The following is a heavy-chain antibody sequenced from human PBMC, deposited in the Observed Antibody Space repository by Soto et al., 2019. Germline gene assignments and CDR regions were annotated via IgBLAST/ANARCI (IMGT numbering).Heavy chain of an antibody. CDR1: SGSISLYY. CDR2: ISWNSGSI. CDR3: ARDLGVALATLTLDY. D-gene: IGHD2-15*01. Sequence: LSLTCTVSSGSISLYYWTWIRQPPGKGLEWVSGISWNSGSIGYADSVKGRFTISRDNAKNSLYLQMNSLRAEDTALYYCARDLGVALATLTLDYWGQGTLVTVSS. V-gene: IGHV3-9*01. J-gene: IGHJ4*02.